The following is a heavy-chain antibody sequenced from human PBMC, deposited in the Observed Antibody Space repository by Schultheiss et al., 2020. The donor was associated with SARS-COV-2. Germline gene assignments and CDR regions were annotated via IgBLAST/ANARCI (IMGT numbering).Heavy chain of an antibody. D-gene: IGHD1-26*01. CDR3: ARVHPIDQPFDY. J-gene: IGHJ4*02. V-gene: IGHV3-48*03. CDR2: ISSSGSTI. CDR1: GFTFSSYE. Sequence: GGSLRLSCAASGFTFSSYEMNWVRQAPGKGLEWVSYISSSGSTIYYADSVKGRFTISRDNAKNSLYLQMNSLRAEDTAVYYCARVHPIDQPFDYWGKGTLVTVSS.